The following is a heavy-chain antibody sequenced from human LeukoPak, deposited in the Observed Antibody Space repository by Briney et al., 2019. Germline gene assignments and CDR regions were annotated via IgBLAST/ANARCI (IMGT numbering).Heavy chain of an antibody. Sequence: SETLSLTCTVSGGSISSSSYYWGWIRQPPGKGLEWIGSIYYSGSIYYNPSLKSRDTISVDTSKNQFSLKLSSVTAADTAVYYCARLGTVTDPTYYYGMDVWGQGTTVTVSS. D-gene: IGHD4-17*01. J-gene: IGHJ6*02. CDR3: ARLGTVTDPTYYYGMDV. CDR1: GGSISSSSYY. V-gene: IGHV4-39*01. CDR2: IYYSGSI.